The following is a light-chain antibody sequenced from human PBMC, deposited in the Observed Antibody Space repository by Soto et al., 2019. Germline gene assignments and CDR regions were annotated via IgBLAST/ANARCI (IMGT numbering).Light chain of an antibody. V-gene: IGKV3-20*01. J-gene: IGKJ1*01. Sequence: EIVLTQSPGALSLSPGERATLSCRASQSVTNNYLAWYQQRPGQAPRLLIYRASSRAPDIPDRFSGSGSATDFTLTISRLEPEDFAEYYCQQYGDSPRFGQGNNVEIK. CDR3: QQYGDSPR. CDR1: QSVTNNY. CDR2: RAS.